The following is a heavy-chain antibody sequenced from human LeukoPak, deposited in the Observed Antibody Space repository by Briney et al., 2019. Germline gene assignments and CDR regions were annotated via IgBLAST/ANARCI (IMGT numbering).Heavy chain of an antibody. J-gene: IGHJ6*02. CDR2: INHSGST. CDR1: GGSFSGYY. V-gene: IGHV4-34*01. D-gene: IGHD1-1*01. Sequence: SETLSLTCAVYGGSFSGYYWSRIRQPPGEGLEWSGEINHSGSTNYNPSLKRRVTISVDTSKNQFSLKLSSVTAADTAVYYCARGRYPTHYYYYGMDVWGQGTTVTVSS. CDR3: ARGRYPTHYYYYGMDV.